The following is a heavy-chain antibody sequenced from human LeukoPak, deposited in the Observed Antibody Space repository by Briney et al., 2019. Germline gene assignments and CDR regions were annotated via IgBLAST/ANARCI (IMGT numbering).Heavy chain of an antibody. CDR2: INPNSGGT. V-gene: IGHV1-2*02. CDR1: GYTFTGYY. J-gene: IGHJ5*02. CDR3: ARETPLLWFGELLSGFDP. D-gene: IGHD3-10*01. Sequence: ASVTVSCTASGYTFTGYYMHWVRQAPGQGLEWMGWINPNSGGTNYAQKFQGRVTMTRDTSISTAYMELSRLRSDDTAVYYCARETPLLWFGELLSGFDPWGQGTLVTVSS.